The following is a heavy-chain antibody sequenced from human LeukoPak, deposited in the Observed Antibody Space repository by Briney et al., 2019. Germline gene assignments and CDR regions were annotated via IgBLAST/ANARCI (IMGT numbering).Heavy chain of an antibody. CDR3: ARQSGDYSYYYYMDV. J-gene: IGHJ6*03. Sequence: GESLRISCKGSGYSFTRYWIGWVRQMPGKGLEWMGIIYPADSDIRYSPSFRGQVTISADKSISTAYLQWSSLKASDTAMYYCARQSGDYSYYYYMDVWGKGTTVTISS. CDR2: IYPADSDI. D-gene: IGHD2-21*02. V-gene: IGHV5-51*01. CDR1: GYSFTRYW.